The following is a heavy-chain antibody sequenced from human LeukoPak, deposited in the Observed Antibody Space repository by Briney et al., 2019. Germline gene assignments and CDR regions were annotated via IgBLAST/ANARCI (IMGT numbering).Heavy chain of an antibody. D-gene: IGHD3-16*01. CDR1: GGSFSGYY. Sequence: PSETLSLTCAVYGGSFSGYYWSWIRQPPGKGLEWIGEINHSGSTNYNPSLKSRVTISVDTSKDQFSLKLSSVTAADTAVYYCARGGRGSYTWGQGTLVTVSS. CDR2: INHSGST. J-gene: IGHJ5*02. V-gene: IGHV4-34*01. CDR3: ARGGRGSYT.